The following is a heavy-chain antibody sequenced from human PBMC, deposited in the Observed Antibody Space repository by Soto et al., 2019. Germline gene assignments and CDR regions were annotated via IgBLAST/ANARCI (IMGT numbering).Heavy chain of an antibody. CDR2: IYSGGST. CDR3: ARDSTAYYYMDV. J-gene: IGHJ6*03. V-gene: IGHV3-66*01. D-gene: IGHD2-2*01. Sequence: EVQLVQSGGGVVQPGGSLRLSGAASGFSVNKNYMSWVPKAQGKGLEWVSVIYSGGSTYYADSVKGRFTISRDNSKNTLYLQMNSLRAEDTAVYYCARDSTAYYYMDVWGKGTTVTVSS. CDR1: GFSVNKNY.